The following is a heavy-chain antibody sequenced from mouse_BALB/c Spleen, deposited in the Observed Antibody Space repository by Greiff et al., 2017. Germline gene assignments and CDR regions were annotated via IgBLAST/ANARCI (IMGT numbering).Heavy chain of an antibody. Sequence: EVQLVESGGGLVKPGGSLKLSCAASGFTFTSYTMSWVRQTPGKRLEWVATISSGGSYTYYPDSVKGRFTISRDNAKNTLYLQMRSLKSEDTAVYYCTRDKDQDYYAMDYWGQGTTVTVSS. CDR1: GFTFTSYT. CDR3: TRDKDQDYYAMDY. J-gene: IGHJ4*01. D-gene: IGHD3-2*02. V-gene: IGHV5-6-4*01. CDR2: ISSGGSYT.